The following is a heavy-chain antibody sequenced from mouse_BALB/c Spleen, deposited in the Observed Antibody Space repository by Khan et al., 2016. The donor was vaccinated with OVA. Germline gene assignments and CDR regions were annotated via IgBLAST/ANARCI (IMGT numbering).Heavy chain of an antibody. CDR2: VSTGGSYT. V-gene: IGHV5-6*01. CDR3: TRLAYYYDSEGFAY. J-gene: IGHJ3*01. Sequence: EVQLVESGGDLVKPGGSLKLSCAASGFTFSTYGMSWVRQTPDRRLEWVATVSTGGSYTYYPDSVKGRFTISRDNAKNTIYLQMNSLKSEDTAMFYCTRLAYYYDSEGFAYWGQGTLVTVSA. CDR1: GFTFSTYG. D-gene: IGHD1-1*01.